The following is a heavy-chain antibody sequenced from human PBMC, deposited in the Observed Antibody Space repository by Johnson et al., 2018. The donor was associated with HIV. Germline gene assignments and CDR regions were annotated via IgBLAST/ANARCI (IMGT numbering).Heavy chain of an antibody. J-gene: IGHJ3*02. Sequence: QMLLVESGGGVVQPGRSLRLSCAASGLTFSRYGMHWVRQAPGKGLEWVTLISYDGSNKYYADAVKGRFTISRDNSKNTLYLQMNSLRAEDTDVYYCAKDPSYIVATAMTDAFDIWGQGTMVTVSS. V-gene: IGHV3-30*18. CDR2: ISYDGSNK. CDR1: GLTFSRYG. D-gene: IGHD5-12*01. CDR3: AKDPSYIVATAMTDAFDI.